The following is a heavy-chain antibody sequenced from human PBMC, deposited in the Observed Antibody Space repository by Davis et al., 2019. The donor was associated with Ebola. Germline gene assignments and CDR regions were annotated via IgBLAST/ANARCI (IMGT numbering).Heavy chain of an antibody. CDR1: GYSFTRYS. D-gene: IGHD3-10*01. Sequence: AASVKVSCKASGYSFTRYSFSWVRQAPGQGLEWMGWVSTYNDNTNYAQKFQGRITMTTDTSTSTAYMELRSLRPDDTAVYYCARDLRARDTVLDYWGQGTLVTVSS. CDR3: ARDLRARDTVLDY. V-gene: IGHV1-18*04. J-gene: IGHJ4*02. CDR2: VSTYNDNT.